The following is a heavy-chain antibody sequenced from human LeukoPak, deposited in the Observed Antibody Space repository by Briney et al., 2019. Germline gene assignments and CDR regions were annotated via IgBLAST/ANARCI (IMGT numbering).Heavy chain of an antibody. V-gene: IGHV3-21*01. CDR1: GFTFSSYS. Sequence: GGSLRLSCAASGFTFSSYSMNWVRQAPGKGLEWVSSISSSSSYIYYADSVKGRFTISRDNAKNSLYLQMNSLRAEDTAVYYCARDNTDRYDFWSGYYDAFDIWGQGTMVTVSS. CDR2: ISSSSSYI. J-gene: IGHJ3*02. D-gene: IGHD3-3*01. CDR3: ARDNTDRYDFWSGYYDAFDI.